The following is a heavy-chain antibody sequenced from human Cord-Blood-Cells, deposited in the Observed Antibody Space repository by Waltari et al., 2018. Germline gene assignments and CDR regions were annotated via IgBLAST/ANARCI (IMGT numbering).Heavy chain of an antibody. J-gene: IGHJ4*02. D-gene: IGHD6-13*01. V-gene: IGHV1-2*02. CDR3: ARDCPGSSLDY. CDR2: INPNSGVT. Sequence: QVQLVQSGAEVKKPGASVKVSCKASGYTFTGYYMHWVRQAPGQGLEWMGWINPNSGVTNYAQKFQGRVTMTRDTSISTAYMELSRLRSDDTAVYYCARDCPGSSLDYWGQGTLVTVSS. CDR1: GYTFTGYY.